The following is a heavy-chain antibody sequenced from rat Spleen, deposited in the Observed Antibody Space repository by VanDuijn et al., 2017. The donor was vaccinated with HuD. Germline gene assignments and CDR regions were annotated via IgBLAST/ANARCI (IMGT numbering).Heavy chain of an antibody. CDR3: ARQTQLQWPYYFDY. CDR1: GLSLTSNS. V-gene: IGHV2-47*01. D-gene: IGHD1-1*01. Sequence: QVQLKESGPGLVQPSQTLSLTCTVSGLSLTSNSVSWIRHPPGKGLEWMGVIWSDGDTSYNSALKSRLSISRDTSKSQVFLKMNSLQPEDTGTYYCARQTQLQWPYYFDYWGQGVMVTVSS. J-gene: IGHJ2*01. CDR2: IWSDGDT.